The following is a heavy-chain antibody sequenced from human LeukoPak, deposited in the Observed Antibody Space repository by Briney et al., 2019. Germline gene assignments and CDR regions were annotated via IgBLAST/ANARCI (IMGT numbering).Heavy chain of an antibody. CDR3: ARGPYSYDSSGAFDI. D-gene: IGHD3-22*01. J-gene: IGHJ3*02. CDR2: ISSSGST. V-gene: IGHV4-61*02. Sequence: SETLSLTCTVSGDSISSGDYYWSWIRQPAGKGLEWIGRISSSGSTNYSPSLRSRVTISVDTSKNQFSLKLSSVTAADTAVYFCARGPYSYDSSGAFDIWGQGTMVTVSS. CDR1: GDSISSGDYY.